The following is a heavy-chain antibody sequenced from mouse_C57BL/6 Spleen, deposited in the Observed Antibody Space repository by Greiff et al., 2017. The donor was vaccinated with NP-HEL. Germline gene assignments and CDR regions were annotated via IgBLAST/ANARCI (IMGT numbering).Heavy chain of an antibody. CDR3: ARNYYYGSSSFAY. CDR1: GFTFSDYG. J-gene: IGHJ3*01. Sequence: DVKLVESGGGLVKPGGSLKLSCAASGFTFSDYGMHWVRQAPEKGLEWVAYISSGSSTIYYADTVKGRFTISRDNAKNTLFLQMTSLRSEDTAMYYCARNYYYGSSSFAYWGQGTLVTVSA. V-gene: IGHV5-17*01. D-gene: IGHD1-1*01. CDR2: ISSGSSTI.